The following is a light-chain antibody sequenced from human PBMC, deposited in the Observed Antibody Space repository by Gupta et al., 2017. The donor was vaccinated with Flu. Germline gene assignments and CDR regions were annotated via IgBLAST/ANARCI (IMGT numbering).Light chain of an antibody. CDR2: GAS. J-gene: IGKJ2*01. V-gene: IGKV3-15*01. CDR3: QQENNDHPQYT. CDR1: QSVSRN. Sequence: EIVMTQSPATLSVSPGERATLSCRASQSVSRNLAWYQQKPGQAPRLLIYGASTRAKGIKARFSGSGGGTEFTLTISSRQSEDVAVYDCQQENNDHPQYTFGQGTKVEIK.